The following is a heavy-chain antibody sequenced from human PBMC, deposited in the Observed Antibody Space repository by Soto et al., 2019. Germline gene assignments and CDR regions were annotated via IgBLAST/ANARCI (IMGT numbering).Heavy chain of an antibody. D-gene: IGHD6-6*01. Sequence: EVPLVESGGGLVQPGGSLRLSCAASGFTVSSNYMSWVRQAPGKGLEWVSVIYSGGSTYYADSVKGRFTISRDNSKNTLYLQMNSLRAEDTAVYYCARVPLTSSSEYFDYWGQGTLVTVSS. CDR1: GFTVSSNY. CDR2: IYSGGST. J-gene: IGHJ4*02. CDR3: ARVPLTSSSEYFDY. V-gene: IGHV3-66*01.